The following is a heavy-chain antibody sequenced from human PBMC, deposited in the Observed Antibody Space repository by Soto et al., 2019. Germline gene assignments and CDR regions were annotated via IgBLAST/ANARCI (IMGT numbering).Heavy chain of an antibody. D-gene: IGHD3-3*01. Sequence: SETLSLTCAVYGGSFSGYYWSWIRQPPGKGLEWIGEINHSGSTNYSPSLKSRVTISVDTSKNQFSLKLSSVTAADTAVYYCARGPYYDFWSAYYHHYYYYGMDVWGQGTTVTVSS. CDR1: GGSFSGYY. CDR2: INHSGST. CDR3: ARGPYYDFWSAYYHHYYYYGMDV. J-gene: IGHJ6*02. V-gene: IGHV4-34*01.